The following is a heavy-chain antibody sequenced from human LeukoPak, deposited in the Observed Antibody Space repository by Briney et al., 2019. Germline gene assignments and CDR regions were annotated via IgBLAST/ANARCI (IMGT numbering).Heavy chain of an antibody. D-gene: IGHD1/OR15-1a*01. J-gene: IGHJ4*02. CDR2: MSPNSGNT. Sequence: GASVKVSCKASGYTFTTYDILWVRQATGQGLEWMGWMSPNSGNTVYSQKFQGRVTMTRTSSVSTAYMELSSLTSEDTAVYYCAINGNSLSYWGQGTLVTVSS. V-gene: IGHV1-8*01. CDR1: GYTFTTYD. CDR3: AINGNSLSY.